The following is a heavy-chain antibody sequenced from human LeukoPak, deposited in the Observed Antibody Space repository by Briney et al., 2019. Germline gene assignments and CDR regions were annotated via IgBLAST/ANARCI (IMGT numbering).Heavy chain of an antibody. V-gene: IGHV3-23*01. D-gene: IGHD3-10*01. CDR3: AKRGVVIRVILVGFHKQAYYFDS. Sequence: GGSLRLSCAVSGITLSNYGMSWVRQAPGKGLEWVAGISDSGGRTNYADSVKGRFSISRDNAKNTLYLQMNSLRAEDTAVYFCAKRGVVIRVILVGFHKQAYYFDSWGQGALVTVSS. CDR1: GITLSNYG. J-gene: IGHJ4*02. CDR2: ISDSGGRT.